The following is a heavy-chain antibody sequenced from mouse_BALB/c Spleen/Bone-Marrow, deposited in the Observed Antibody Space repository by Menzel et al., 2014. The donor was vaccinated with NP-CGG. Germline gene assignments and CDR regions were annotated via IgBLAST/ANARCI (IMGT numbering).Heavy chain of an antibody. CDR1: GFTFSSFA. CDR3: GKGDY. CDR2: ISSGSNII. V-gene: IGHV5-17*02. J-gene: IGHJ2*01. Sequence: EVQRVESGGGLVQPGGSRKLSCAASGFTFSSFAMHWIRQAPEKGLEWVAFISSGSNIIHYADTVKGRFTISRDNPKNTLFLQMTSLRSEDTAMYYCGKGDYWGQGTLSQSPQ.